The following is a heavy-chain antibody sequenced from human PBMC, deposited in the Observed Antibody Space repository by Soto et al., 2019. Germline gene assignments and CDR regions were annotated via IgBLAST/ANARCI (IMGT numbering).Heavy chain of an antibody. CDR2: IIPIFGTA. Sequence: QVQLVQSGAEVKKPGSSVKVSCKASGGTFSSYAISWVRQAPGQGLEWMGGIIPIFGTANYAQKFQGRVTITADKSTSTAYMELSSLRSEDTAVYYCARPRGYYASSGYYRLGYFAYWGQGTLVTVSS. J-gene: IGHJ4*02. CDR3: ARPRGYYASSGYYRLGYFAY. CDR1: GGTFSSYA. D-gene: IGHD3-22*01. V-gene: IGHV1-69*06.